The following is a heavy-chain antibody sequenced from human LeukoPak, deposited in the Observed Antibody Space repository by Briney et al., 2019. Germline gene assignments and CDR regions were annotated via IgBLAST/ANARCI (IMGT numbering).Heavy chain of an antibody. J-gene: IGHJ3*02. D-gene: IGHD3-22*01. CDR2: ITSSSGYI. CDR1: GFTFSNYW. Sequence: GGSLRLSCAASGFTFSNYWIHWVRQAPGKGLEWVSSITSSSGYIHYADSVKGRFTLSRDNAKNSLYLQMNSLRAEDTAVYYCARDIVFYYYDSSGYFGAFDIWGQGTMVTVSS. CDR3: ARDIVFYYYDSSGYFGAFDI. V-gene: IGHV3-21*01.